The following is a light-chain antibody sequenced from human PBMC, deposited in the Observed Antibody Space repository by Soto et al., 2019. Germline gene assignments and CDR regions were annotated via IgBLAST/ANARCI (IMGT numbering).Light chain of an antibody. J-gene: IGKJ1*01. CDR1: QSLLHGHGYSY. Sequence: DIVMIQSPLSLPVTPGEPASISCRSSQSLLHGHGYSYLDWYLQKPGQSPQLLIYLGSNRASGVPDRFSGSGSGTDFTLKISRVEAEDVGVYYCMQALHTPRTFGQGTKVEIK. V-gene: IGKV2-28*01. CDR3: MQALHTPRT. CDR2: LGS.